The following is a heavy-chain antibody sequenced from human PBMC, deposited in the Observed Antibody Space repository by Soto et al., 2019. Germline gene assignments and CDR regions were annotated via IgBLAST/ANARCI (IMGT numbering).Heavy chain of an antibody. CDR3: ARGLTELLWGDASDI. D-gene: IGHD1-26*01. CDR1: GYTFTSYA. V-gene: IGHV1-3*01. J-gene: IGHJ3*02. CDR2: INAGNGNT. Sequence: QVQLVQSGAEVKKPGASVKVSRKASGYTFTSYAMHWVRQAPGQRLEWMGWINAGNGNTKYSQKFQGRVTITRDTSASTAYMELSSLRSEDTAVYYCARGLTELLWGDASDIWGQGTMVTVSS.